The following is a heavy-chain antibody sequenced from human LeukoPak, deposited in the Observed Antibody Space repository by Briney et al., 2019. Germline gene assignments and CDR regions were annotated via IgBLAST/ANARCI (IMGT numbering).Heavy chain of an antibody. Sequence: GGSLRLSCAASGFIFSTYGMHWVRQAPGKGLEWVAFIRYDGSNKYYADSVKGRFTLSRDNSKNTLYLQMNSMRAEDTAVYYCARTTMVRGTYYMDVWGKGTTVTVSS. V-gene: IGHV3-30*02. CDR3: ARTTMVRGTYYMDV. J-gene: IGHJ6*03. CDR2: IRYDGSNK. D-gene: IGHD3-10*01. CDR1: GFIFSTYG.